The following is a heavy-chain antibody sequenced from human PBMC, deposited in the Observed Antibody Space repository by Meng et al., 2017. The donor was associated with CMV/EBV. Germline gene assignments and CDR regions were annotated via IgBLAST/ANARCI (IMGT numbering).Heavy chain of an antibody. CDR3: ASAGQQLDY. V-gene: IGHV3-9*01. D-gene: IGHD6-13*01. Sequence: GGSLRLSCAASGFTFADYAMHWVRQAPGKGLEWVSGISWNSGSIGYADSVKGRFTISRDNAKNSLYLQMNSLRAEDTALYYCASAGQQLDYWGQGTLVTVSS. CDR2: ISWNSGSI. J-gene: IGHJ4*02. CDR1: GFTFADYA.